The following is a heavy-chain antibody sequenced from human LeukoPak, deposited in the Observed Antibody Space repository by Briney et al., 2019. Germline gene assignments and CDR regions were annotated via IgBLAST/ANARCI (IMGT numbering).Heavy chain of an antibody. CDR2: INYSGNT. D-gene: IGHD7-27*01. CDR3: ARSRGAPGDFDY. CDR1: GGSISSNY. V-gene: IGHV4-59*08. J-gene: IGHJ4*02. Sequence: SETLSLTCTVSGGSISSNYWSWIRQPPGKGLQWIGYINYSGNTNYNPSLTGRVTVSVDTSKNQFSLKLSSVTAADTAVYYCARSRGAPGDFDYWGQGTLVTVSS.